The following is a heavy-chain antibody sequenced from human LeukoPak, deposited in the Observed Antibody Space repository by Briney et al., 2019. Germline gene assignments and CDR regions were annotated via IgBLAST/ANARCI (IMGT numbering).Heavy chain of an antibody. J-gene: IGHJ4*02. CDR2: INPGGENT. D-gene: IGHD3-22*01. CDR1: GYTFINYY. V-gene: IGHV1-46*01. Sequence: ASVKVSCKASGYTFINYYMHWVRQAPGQGLEWMGIINPGGENTGYAQKFQGRVTMTRDTSTSTVYMELSSLRSEDTAVYYCARATYYDSSGYYTGPDFWGQGTLVTVSA. CDR3: ARATYYDSSGYYTGPDF.